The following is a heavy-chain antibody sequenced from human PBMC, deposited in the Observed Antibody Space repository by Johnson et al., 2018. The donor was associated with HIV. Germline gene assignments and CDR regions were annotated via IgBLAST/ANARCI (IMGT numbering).Heavy chain of an antibody. CDR1: GFTFSSYG. CDR3: AKDRYIKGASTAIDI. J-gene: IGHJ3*02. V-gene: IGHV3-30*18. Sequence: QVQLVESGGGVVQPGRSLRLSCAASGFTFSSYGMHWVRQAPGKGLEWVAVISYDGSNKYYADSVKGRFTTSRDNSKNTLYLQMNILRSEDTAVYYCAKDRYIKGASTAIDIWGQWTMVTVSS. D-gene: IGHD1-26*01. CDR2: ISYDGSNK.